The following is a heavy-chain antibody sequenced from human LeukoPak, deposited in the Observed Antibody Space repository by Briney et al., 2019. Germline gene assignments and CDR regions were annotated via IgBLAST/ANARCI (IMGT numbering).Heavy chain of an antibody. Sequence: GASVKVSCKASGYTFTSYGISWVRQAPGQGLEWMGGIIPIFGTANYAQKFQGRVTITADKSTSTAYMELSSLRSEDTAVYYCARARRVVGAISWYFDLWGRGTLVTVSS. CDR3: ARARRVVGAISWYFDL. CDR1: GYTFTSYG. CDR2: IIPIFGTA. V-gene: IGHV1-69*06. D-gene: IGHD1-26*01. J-gene: IGHJ2*01.